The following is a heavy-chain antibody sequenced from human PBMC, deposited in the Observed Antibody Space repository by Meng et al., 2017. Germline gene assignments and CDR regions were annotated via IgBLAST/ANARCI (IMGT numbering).Heavy chain of an antibody. CDR3: ARVDLTYYNDRSPKKLNWFDP. J-gene: IGHJ5*02. V-gene: IGHV4-34*01. CDR1: GYSISSGYY. Sequence: SETLSLTCAVSGYSISSGYYWSWIRQPPGKGLEWIGEINHSGSTNYNPSLKSRVTISVDTSKNQFSLKLSSVTAADTAVYYCARVDLTYYNDRSPKKLNWFDPWGQGTLVTVSS. D-gene: IGHD3-22*01. CDR2: INHSGST.